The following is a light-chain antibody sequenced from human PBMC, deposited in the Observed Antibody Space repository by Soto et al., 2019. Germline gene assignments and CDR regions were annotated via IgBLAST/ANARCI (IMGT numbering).Light chain of an antibody. J-gene: IGKJ4*01. CDR2: DAS. CDR3: QQRSNWPLS. V-gene: IGKV3-11*01. CDR1: QSVSSY. Sequence: EIVLTQSPATLSLSPGEGATLSCRASQSVSSYLVWYQQKPGQAPRLLISDASNRATGIPARFSVSGSGTDFTLTISSLEPEYFAVYYCQQRSNWPLSFGGGTKVEIK.